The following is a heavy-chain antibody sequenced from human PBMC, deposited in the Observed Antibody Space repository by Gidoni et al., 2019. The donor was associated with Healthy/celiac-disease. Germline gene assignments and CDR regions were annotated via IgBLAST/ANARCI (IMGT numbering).Heavy chain of an antibody. V-gene: IGHV1-58*01. D-gene: IGHD6-19*01. CDR1: GFTFTSSA. J-gene: IGHJ4*02. CDR3: AASYSSGWGLDY. Sequence: QMQLVQSGPEVQKPGPSVKVSCTASGFTFTSSAVQWVRQARGQRLEWIGLIVVGSGNTNSAQKFQEIVTITRDMSTSTAYMELSSLRSEDTAVYYCAASYSSGWGLDYWGQGTLVTVSS. CDR2: IVVGSGNT.